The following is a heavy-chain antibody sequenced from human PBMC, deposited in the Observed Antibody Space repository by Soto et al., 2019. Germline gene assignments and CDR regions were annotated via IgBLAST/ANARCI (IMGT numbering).Heavy chain of an antibody. J-gene: IGHJ6*01. CDR3: ARDRSRLRSTYYHYSMDV. D-gene: IGHD2-15*01. V-gene: IGHV3-30-3*01. CDR1: GFTFSSYA. Sequence: GGSLRLSGAASGFTFSSYARHWVRSAPGKGLEWVAVISDDGSNKYSAHSVKRRFTIARDNSTNTLYLQMDSLTAEDTAVYYCARDRSRLRSTYYHYSMDVWPQATTVTVSS. CDR2: ISDDGSNK.